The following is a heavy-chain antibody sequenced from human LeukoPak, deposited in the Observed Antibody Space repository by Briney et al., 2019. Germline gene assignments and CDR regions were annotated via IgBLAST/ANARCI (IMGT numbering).Heavy chain of an antibody. V-gene: IGHV1-8*03. CDR2: MNPNSGNT. J-gene: IGHJ3*02. CDR3: ARELLWFGELWDYAFDI. D-gene: IGHD3-10*01. CDR1: GYTFTSYD. Sequence: GASVKVSCKASGYTFTSYDINWVRQATGQGLEWMGWMNPNSGNTGYAQKFQGRVTITRNTSISTAYMELSSLRSEDTAVYYCARELLWFGELWDYAFDIWGQGTMVTVSS.